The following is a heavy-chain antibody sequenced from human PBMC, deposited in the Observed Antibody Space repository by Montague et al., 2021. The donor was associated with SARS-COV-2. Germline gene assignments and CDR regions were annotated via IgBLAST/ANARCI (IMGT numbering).Heavy chain of an antibody. D-gene: IGHD3-16*02. CDR2: IYYSGTT. V-gene: IGHV4-31*03. CDR1: GGSIRSSGYY. Sequence: SLSLTCTVSGGSIRSSGYYWTWIRQHPGKGLESIGYIYYSGTTYYNPSLESRLSISVHTSKNQFSLKLSSVTAADSAVYYCASGVGKISLGYFDSWGQGTLVTVSS. CDR3: ASGVGKISLGYFDS. J-gene: IGHJ4*02.